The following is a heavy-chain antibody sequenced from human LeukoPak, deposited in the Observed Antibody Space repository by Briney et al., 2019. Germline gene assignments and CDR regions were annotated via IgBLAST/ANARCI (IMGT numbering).Heavy chain of an antibody. J-gene: IGHJ4*02. CDR1: GGSFSGYY. D-gene: IGHD3-3*01. V-gene: IGHV4-34*01. Sequence: PSETLSLTCAVYGGSFSGYYWSWIRQPPGKGLEWIGEINHSGSTNYNPSLKSRVTISVDTSKNQFSLKLSSVTAADTAVYYCARGPYDFWSGYPWGYFDYWGQGTLVTVSS. CDR2: INHSGST. CDR3: ARGPYDFWSGYPWGYFDY.